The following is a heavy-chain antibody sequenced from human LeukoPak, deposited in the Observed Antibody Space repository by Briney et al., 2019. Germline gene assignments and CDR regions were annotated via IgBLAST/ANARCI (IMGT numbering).Heavy chain of an antibody. CDR1: GFTVSSNY. V-gene: IGHV3-66*01. J-gene: IGHJ4*02. Sequence: GGSLRLSCAASGFTVSSNYMSWVRQAPGKGLEWVSLIYSGGSTFHADSVKVRFTISRDISKNTLFLQMNSLRAEDTAVYYCARVPAAGRELFDSWGQGTLVTVSS. D-gene: IGHD6-13*01. CDR3: ARVPAAGRELFDS. CDR2: IYSGGST.